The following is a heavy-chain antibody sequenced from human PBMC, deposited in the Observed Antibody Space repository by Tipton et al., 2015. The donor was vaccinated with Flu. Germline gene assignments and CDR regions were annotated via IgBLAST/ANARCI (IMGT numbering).Heavy chain of an antibody. J-gene: IGHJ4*02. D-gene: IGHD6-13*01. V-gene: IGHV3-7*01. CDR3: VRAIAAAGSR. CDR2: INEDGSTT. Sequence: SLRLSCAASGFTFSNHWMHWIRQDPGKGLEWVANINEDGSTTYYLGSVRGRFTISRDNARNSVFLQMNSLRAEDTAVYYCVRAIAAAGSRWGQGTLVTVSS. CDR1: GFTFSNHW.